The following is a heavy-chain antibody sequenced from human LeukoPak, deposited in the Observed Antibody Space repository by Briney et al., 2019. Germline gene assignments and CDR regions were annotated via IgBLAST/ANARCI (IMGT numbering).Heavy chain of an antibody. J-gene: IGHJ4*02. Sequence: GGSLRLSCAASGFTFSIYGMHWVRQSPGKGLEWVAVIWKDGSNKYYADFVKGRFTISRDNSKNTLFLQMNSLRAEDTAVYYCARASGSYDYWGQGTLVTVSS. D-gene: IGHD1-26*01. CDR3: ARASGSYDY. V-gene: IGHV3-33*01. CDR2: IWKDGSNK. CDR1: GFTFSIYG.